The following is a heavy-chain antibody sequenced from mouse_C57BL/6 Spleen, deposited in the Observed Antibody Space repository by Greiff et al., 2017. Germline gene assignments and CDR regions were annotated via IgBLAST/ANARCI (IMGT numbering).Heavy chain of an antibody. V-gene: IGHV1-64*01. CDR2: IPPNSGST. CDR3: ASDYYGSPFAY. J-gene: IGHJ3*01. CDR1: GYTFTSYW. D-gene: IGHD1-1*01. Sequence: VQLQQSGAELVKPGASVQLSCKASGYTFTSYWMHWVKQRPGQGLEWIGMIPPNSGSTNYNEKFKSKATLTVDKSSSTAYMQLSSLTSADSAVNYCASDYYGSPFAYWGQGTLVTVSA.